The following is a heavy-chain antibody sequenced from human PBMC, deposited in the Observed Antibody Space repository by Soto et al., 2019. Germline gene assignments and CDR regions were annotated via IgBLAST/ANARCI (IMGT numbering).Heavy chain of an antibody. D-gene: IGHD6-13*01. V-gene: IGHV4-34*01. CDR2: INHSGST. Sequence: SETLSLTCAVYGGSFSGYYWSWIRQPPGKGLEWIGEINHSGSTNYNPSLKSRVTISVDTSKNQFSLKLSSVAAADTAVYYCARGISSSWTYYFDYWGQGTLVTVSS. CDR1: GGSFSGYY. CDR3: ARGISSSWTYYFDY. J-gene: IGHJ4*02.